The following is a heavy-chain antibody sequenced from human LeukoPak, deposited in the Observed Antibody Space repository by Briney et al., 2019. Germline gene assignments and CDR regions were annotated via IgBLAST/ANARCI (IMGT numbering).Heavy chain of an antibody. CDR3: ATEGFYY. CDR1: GFTLSKYG. V-gene: IGHV3-23*01. CDR2: ISKSGDIT. J-gene: IGHJ4*02. Sequence: GGSLRLSCVASGFTLSKYGMKWVRQAAGKGLEYVSGISKSGDITHYVDSVKGRFTISRDNSKNTLYFQMNSLRAEDTALYYCATEGFYYWGQGTLVTVSS.